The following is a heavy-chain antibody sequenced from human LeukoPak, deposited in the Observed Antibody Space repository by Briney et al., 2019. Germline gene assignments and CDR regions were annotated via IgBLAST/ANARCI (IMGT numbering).Heavy chain of an antibody. D-gene: IGHD6-19*01. Sequence: SETLSLTCTVSGGSISSGSYYWSWIRQPAGKGLGWIGRIYTSGSTNYNPSLKSRVTISVDTSKNQFSLKLSSVTAADTAVYYCAREDQWLGFRYNWFDPWGQGTLVTVSS. CDR1: GGSISSGSYY. CDR3: AREDQWLGFRYNWFDP. CDR2: IYTSGST. J-gene: IGHJ5*02. V-gene: IGHV4-61*02.